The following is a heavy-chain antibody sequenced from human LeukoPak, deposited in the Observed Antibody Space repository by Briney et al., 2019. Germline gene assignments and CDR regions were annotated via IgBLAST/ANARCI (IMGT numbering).Heavy chain of an antibody. D-gene: IGHD6-13*01. V-gene: IGHV3-7*01. CDR1: GFILSNYW. CDR2: INQAGSEI. Sequence: QAGGSLRLFCAASGFILSNYWMSWVRQAPGKGLECVAIINQAGSEIYYVASVKGRFTISRDNAKISLYLHMNSLRAEDTAVYYCAREKRGLYRTSWWEPDYFYGMDVWGQGTTVTVSS. J-gene: IGHJ6*02. CDR3: AREKRGLYRTSWWEPDYFYGMDV.